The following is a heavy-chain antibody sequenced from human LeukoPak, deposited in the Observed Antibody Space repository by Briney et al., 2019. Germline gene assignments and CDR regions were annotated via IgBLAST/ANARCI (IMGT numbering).Heavy chain of an antibody. V-gene: IGHV1-2*02. CDR3: ARPMVRGVMELDY. D-gene: IGHD3-10*01. CDR2: INPNSGLT. Sequence: ASVKVSCKASGYTFTSYYMHWLRQAPGQGLEWMGWINPNSGLTNYTQKFQGRVTMTRDTSITTAYMDLSRLISDDTAVYYCARPMVRGVMELDYWGQGTLVTVSS. CDR1: GYTFTSYY. J-gene: IGHJ4*02.